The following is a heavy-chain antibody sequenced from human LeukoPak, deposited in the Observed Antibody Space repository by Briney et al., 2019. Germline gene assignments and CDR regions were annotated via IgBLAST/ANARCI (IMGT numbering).Heavy chain of an antibody. CDR2: IIVGTGAT. V-gene: IGHV1-58*01. D-gene: IGHD1-1*01. CDR3: AADLSDPRRGASYLDS. Sequence: SVKVSCKASGITSTNFAVQWVRQARGQRLEWIGWIIVGTGATKCAQDFQHRVTITRDMSTRTLYMELTSLRSEDTAVYYCAADLSDPRRGASYLDSWGQGTLVTVSS. J-gene: IGHJ4*02. CDR1: GITSTNFA.